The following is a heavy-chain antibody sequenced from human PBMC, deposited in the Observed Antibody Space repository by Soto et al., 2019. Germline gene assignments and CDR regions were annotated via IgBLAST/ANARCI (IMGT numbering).Heavy chain of an antibody. Sequence: LSLTCTVSGGSISDDSYWSWIRQTPGKGLEWIGYIYHTGNTYYNPSLRSRVSISVDKSKSQFSLKLISVTAADTAVYFCARDEYQLLSSVSWFDSWGQGTLVTV. D-gene: IGHD2-2*01. J-gene: IGHJ5*01. CDR1: GGSISDDSY. V-gene: IGHV4-30-4*01. CDR2: IYHTGNT. CDR3: ARDEYQLLSSVSWFDS.